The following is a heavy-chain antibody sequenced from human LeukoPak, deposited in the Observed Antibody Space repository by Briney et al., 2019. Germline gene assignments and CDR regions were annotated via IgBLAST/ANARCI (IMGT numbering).Heavy chain of an antibody. J-gene: IGHJ4*02. CDR3: ARELLATMMPLDY. Sequence: ASVKVSCKASGYTFTGYYMHWVRQAPGQGLEWMGWINPNSGGTNYAQKLQGRVTMTTDTSTSTAYMELRSLRSDDTAVYYCARELLATMMPLDYWGQGTLVTVSS. CDR1: GYTFTGYY. D-gene: IGHD4/OR15-4a*01. V-gene: IGHV1-2*02. CDR2: INPNSGGT.